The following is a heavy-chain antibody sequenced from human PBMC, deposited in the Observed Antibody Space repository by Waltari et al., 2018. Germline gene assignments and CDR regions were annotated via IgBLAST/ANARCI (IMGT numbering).Heavy chain of an antibody. V-gene: IGHV3-74*01. D-gene: IGHD3-16*01. Sequence: EVPLVESGGGLVQPGWSLRLSCSASGFTFRSYRMPWVRQAPGKGLVWVARINSDGSSTSYADSVKGRFTISRDNAKNTLYLQMNSLRAEDTAVYYCARDLGGLLSWGQGTLVTVSS. CDR3: ARDLGGLLS. CDR2: INSDGSST. J-gene: IGHJ5*02. CDR1: GFTFRSYR.